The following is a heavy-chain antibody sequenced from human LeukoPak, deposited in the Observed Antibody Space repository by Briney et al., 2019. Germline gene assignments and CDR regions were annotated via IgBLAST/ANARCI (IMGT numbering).Heavy chain of an antibody. J-gene: IGHJ2*01. Sequence: PSETLSLTCTVSGGSISSSSYYWGWIRQPPGKGLEWIGSIYYSGSTYYNPSLKSRVTISVDTSKNQFSLKLSSVTAADTAVYYCARDQVERYSSGRNWYFDLWGRGTLVTVSS. D-gene: IGHD6-19*01. CDR1: GGSISSSSYY. CDR3: ARDQVERYSSGRNWYFDL. V-gene: IGHV4-39*02. CDR2: IYYSGST.